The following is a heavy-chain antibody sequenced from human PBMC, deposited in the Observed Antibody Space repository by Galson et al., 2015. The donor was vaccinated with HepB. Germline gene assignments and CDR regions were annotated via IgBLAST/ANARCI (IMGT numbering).Heavy chain of an antibody. CDR1: GYSFNSYW. J-gene: IGHJ4*02. CDR3: ARLNTGSYYYGVY. V-gene: IGHV5-51*01. CDR2: IYPGDSDA. D-gene: IGHD1-26*01. Sequence: QSGAEVKKPGESLKISCKGSGYSFNSYWIGWVRQMPGKCLEWMGIIYPGDSDARYSPSFQGQVTISADKSISTAYLQWRSLEASDTAMYYCARLNTGSYYYGVYWGQGTLVTVSS.